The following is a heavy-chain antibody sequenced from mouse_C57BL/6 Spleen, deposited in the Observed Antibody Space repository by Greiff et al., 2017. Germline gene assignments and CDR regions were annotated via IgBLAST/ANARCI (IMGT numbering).Heavy chain of an antibody. CDR2: IDPNSGGT. CDR3: ARDWDLFDY. V-gene: IGHV1-72*01. J-gene: IGHJ2*01. D-gene: IGHD4-1*01. Sequence: QVQLKEPGAELVKPGASVKLSCKASGYTFTSYWMHWVKQRPGRGLEWIGRIDPNSGGTKYNEKFKSKATLTLDKPSSTAYMQLSSLTSEDSAVYYCARDWDLFDYWGQGTTLTVSS. CDR1: GYTFTSYW.